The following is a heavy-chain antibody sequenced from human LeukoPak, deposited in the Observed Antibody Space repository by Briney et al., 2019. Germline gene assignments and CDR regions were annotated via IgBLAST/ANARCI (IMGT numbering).Heavy chain of an antibody. CDR1: GFTFTGYW. CDR3: AKDIRDGYNFDY. CDR2: IKQDGSEK. J-gene: IGHJ4*02. D-gene: IGHD5-24*01. V-gene: IGHV3-7*05. Sequence: GGSLRLSCAASGFTFTGYWMSWVRQAPGKGVEWVANIKQDGSEKYYADSVKGRFTISRDNSKNSLYLQMNSLRTEDTALYYCAKDIRDGYNFDYWGQGTLVTVSS.